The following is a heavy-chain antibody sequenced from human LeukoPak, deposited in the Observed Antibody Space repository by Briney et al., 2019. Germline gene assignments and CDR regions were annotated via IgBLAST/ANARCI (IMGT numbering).Heavy chain of an antibody. Sequence: GASVKVSCKASGYTFTGYGISWVRQAPGQGLEWMGWISAYNGNTNYAQKLQGRVTMTTDTSTSTAYMELRSLRSDDTAVYYCARADLYGNPYYFDYWGQGTLVTVSS. CDR2: ISAYNGNT. J-gene: IGHJ4*02. V-gene: IGHV1-18*01. D-gene: IGHD2-8*01. CDR1: GYTFTGYG. CDR3: ARADLYGNPYYFDY.